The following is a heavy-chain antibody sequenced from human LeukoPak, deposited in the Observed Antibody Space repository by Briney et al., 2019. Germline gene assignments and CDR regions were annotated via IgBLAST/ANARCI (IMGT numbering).Heavy chain of an antibody. CDR3: AKRPRDSSGYYLGAFDG. V-gene: IGHV3-23*01. CDR1: GFTFSTYA. J-gene: IGHJ3*01. Sequence: GGSLRLSCTAFGFTFSTYAMTWVRQAPGKGLDWVSAIGASGADTYYADSAKGRFTVSRDNSKNTLYLQMSSLRADDTAVYFCAKRPRDSSGYYLGAFDGWGQGTTVTVSS. D-gene: IGHD3-22*01. CDR2: IGASGADT.